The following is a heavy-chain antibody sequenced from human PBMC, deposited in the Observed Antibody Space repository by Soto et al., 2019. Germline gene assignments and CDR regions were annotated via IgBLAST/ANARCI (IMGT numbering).Heavy chain of an antibody. J-gene: IGHJ6*03. Sequence: EVQLLESGGGLVQPGGSLRLSCAASGFTFSSYAMSWVRQAPGKWLEWVSAISGSGGSTYYADSVKGRFTISRDNSKNTLYLQMHSLRAEDTSVYYCAKGTNLNCSGGSCSYRLYYMDVWGKGTTVTVSS. CDR1: GFTFSSYA. CDR3: AKGTNLNCSGGSCSYRLYYMDV. D-gene: IGHD2-15*01. V-gene: IGHV3-23*01. CDR2: ISGSGGST.